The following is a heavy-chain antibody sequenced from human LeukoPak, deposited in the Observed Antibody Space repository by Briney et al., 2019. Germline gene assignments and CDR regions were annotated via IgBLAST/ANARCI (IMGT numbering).Heavy chain of an antibody. CDR3: ATVTREEGIAVAGTFDY. V-gene: IGHV3-23*01. Sequence: GGTLRLSCAAPGFTFSNHGMNWVRQTPGKGLEWVSAISGRGGNTYYADSVRGRFTISRDNSKNTLYVQMNSLRAEDTAIYYCATVTREEGIAVAGTFDYWGQGTLVTVSS. CDR1: GFTFSNHG. CDR2: ISGRGGNT. D-gene: IGHD6-19*01. J-gene: IGHJ4*02.